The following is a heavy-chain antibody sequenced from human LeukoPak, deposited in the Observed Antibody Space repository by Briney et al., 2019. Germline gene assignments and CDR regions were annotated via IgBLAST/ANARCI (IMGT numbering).Heavy chain of an antibody. CDR3: ARDLAMAGRDLDY. CDR1: GFAFRNYY. V-gene: IGHV3-11*01. D-gene: IGHD6-19*01. CDR2: ISNSGSII. Sequence: GGSLRLSCAASGFAFRNYYMDWVRQAPGKGLEWVAYISNSGSIIYYAESVKGRFTISRDNAKNSLYLRMNSLRAEDTALYYCARDLAMAGRDLDYWGQGTLVTVSS. J-gene: IGHJ4*02.